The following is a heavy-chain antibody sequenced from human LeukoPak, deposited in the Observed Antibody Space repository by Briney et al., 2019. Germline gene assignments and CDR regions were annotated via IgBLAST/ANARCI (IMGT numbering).Heavy chain of an antibody. Sequence: SETLSLTCTVSGGSISTAYFYWGWIRQPPGKGLEFIGSIYYSGITYYYPSLRSRVTMSVDTSKNQFSLKLTSVTAADTAVYYCVRLPWQGHPLNSDSWGQGTLVTVSS. J-gene: IGHJ4*02. D-gene: IGHD3-16*01. V-gene: IGHV4-39*01. CDR1: GGSISTAYFY. CDR2: IYYSGIT. CDR3: VRLPWQGHPLNSDS.